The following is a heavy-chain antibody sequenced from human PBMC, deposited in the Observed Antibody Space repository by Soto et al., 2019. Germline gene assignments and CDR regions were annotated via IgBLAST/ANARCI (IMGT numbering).Heavy chain of an antibody. D-gene: IGHD3-22*01. CDR2: IKSKTDGGTT. Sequence: TGGSLRLSCAASGFTFSNAWMNWVRQAPGKGLEWVGRIKSKTDGGTTDYAAPVKGRFTISRDDSKNTLYLQMNSLKTEDTAVYYCTTDVPSYYDSSGYPYYYYYGMDVWGQGTTVTVSS. V-gene: IGHV3-15*07. CDR1: GFTFSNAW. CDR3: TTDVPSYYDSSGYPYYYYYGMDV. J-gene: IGHJ6*02.